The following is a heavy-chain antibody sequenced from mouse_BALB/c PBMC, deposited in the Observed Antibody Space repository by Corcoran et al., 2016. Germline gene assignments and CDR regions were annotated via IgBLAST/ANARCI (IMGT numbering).Heavy chain of an antibody. Sequence: QVQLQQSGAELVRPGASVKLSCQALGYTFTDYEMHWVKQTPVHGLEWIGAIHPVSGGTAYNQKFKGKATLTADQSSSTAYMELSSLTSADSAVYYCTFAMDYWGQGTSVTVSS. CDR2: IHPVSGGT. CDR3: TFAMDY. CDR1: GYTFTDYE. J-gene: IGHJ4*01. V-gene: IGHV1-15*01.